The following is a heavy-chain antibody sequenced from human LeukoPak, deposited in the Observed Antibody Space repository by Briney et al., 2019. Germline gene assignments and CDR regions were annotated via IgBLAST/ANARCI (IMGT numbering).Heavy chain of an antibody. V-gene: IGHV4-34*01. CDR3: ARGQWLDND. CDR1: GGSFSGYY. Sequence: SETLSLTCAVYGGSFSGYYWSCIRQPPGKGLGWIGEINHSGSTNYNPSLKSRVTISVDTSKNQFSLNLNSLTAADTAVYYCARGQWLDNDWGQGTLVTVSS. D-gene: IGHD6-19*01. CDR2: INHSGST. J-gene: IGHJ4*02.